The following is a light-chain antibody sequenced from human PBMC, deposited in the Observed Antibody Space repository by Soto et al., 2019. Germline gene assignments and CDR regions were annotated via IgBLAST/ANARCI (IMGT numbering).Light chain of an antibody. J-gene: IGKJ4*01. Sequence: DIQMTQSPSSLSASVGDRVTITCQASQDVINYLNWYQKKPGKAPKLLIYDASNLETGVPSRFSGSGSGTDFTFTISSLQPEDVATYYCQQYDHIVPTFGGGTKVEIK. CDR1: QDVINY. CDR2: DAS. V-gene: IGKV1-33*01. CDR3: QQYDHIVPT.